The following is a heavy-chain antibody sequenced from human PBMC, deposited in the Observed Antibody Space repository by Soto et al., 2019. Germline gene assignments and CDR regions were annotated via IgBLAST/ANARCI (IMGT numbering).Heavy chain of an antibody. CDR1: GFTFSSYG. CDR2: ISYDGSNK. J-gene: IGHJ6*02. Sequence: QVQLVESGGGVVQPGRSLRLSCAASGFTFSSYGMHWVRQAPGKGLEWVAVISYDGSNKYYADSVKGRFTISRDNSKNTVYLQMNSLGAEDTAVYYCAKGCEGLKGYYDFWSGYYHDGAADYYGMDVWGQGTTVTVSS. V-gene: IGHV3-30*18. CDR3: AKGCEGLKGYYDFWSGYYHDGAADYYGMDV. D-gene: IGHD3-3*01.